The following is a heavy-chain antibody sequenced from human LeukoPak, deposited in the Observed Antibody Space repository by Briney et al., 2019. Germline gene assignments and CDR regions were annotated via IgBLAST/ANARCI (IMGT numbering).Heavy chain of an antibody. CDR1: GYSIRIDYY. V-gene: IGHV4-38-2*01. CDR3: ARGGGYNPFDY. J-gene: IGHJ4*02. D-gene: IGHD5-24*01. CDR2: IYHSGST. Sequence: PSETLSLTCAVSGYSIRIDYYWGWIRQPPGKGLEWIGSIYHSGSTYYNPSLKSRVTISVDTSKNQFSLKLSSVTAADTAVYYCARGGGYNPFDYWGQGTLVTVSS.